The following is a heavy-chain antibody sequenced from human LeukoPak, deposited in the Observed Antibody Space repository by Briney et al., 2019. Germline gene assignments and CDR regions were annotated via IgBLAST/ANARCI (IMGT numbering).Heavy chain of an antibody. Sequence: SVTVSCKASGYTFTSYYMHWVRQAPGQGLEWMGRIIPILGLAIYAQKFQGRVTITADKSTSTVYMELNSLRSVDTGVYYCARAADPWGQGTLVTVSS. CDR2: IIPILGLA. J-gene: IGHJ5*02. V-gene: IGHV1-69*04. CDR1: GYTFTSYY. CDR3: ARAADP.